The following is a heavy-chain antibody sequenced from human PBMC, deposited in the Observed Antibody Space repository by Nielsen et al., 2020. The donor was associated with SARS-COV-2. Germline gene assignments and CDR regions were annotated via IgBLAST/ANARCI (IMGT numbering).Heavy chain of an antibody. CDR2: IWYDGSNK. CDR1: GFTFSSYG. V-gene: IGHV3-33*01. Sequence: GESLKISCAASGFTFSSYGMHWVRQAPGKGLEWVAVIWYDGSNKYYADSVKGRFTISRDNSKNTLYLQMNSLRAEDTAVYYCARAQTSRITIFGVVGAFDIWGQGTMVTVSS. CDR3: ARAQTSRITIFGVVGAFDI. D-gene: IGHD3-3*01. J-gene: IGHJ3*02.